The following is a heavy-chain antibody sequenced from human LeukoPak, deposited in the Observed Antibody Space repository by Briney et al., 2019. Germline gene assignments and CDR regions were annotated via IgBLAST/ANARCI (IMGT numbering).Heavy chain of an antibody. J-gene: IGHJ4*02. Sequence: GGSLRLSCAASGFTFSSYAMSWVRQAPGKGLEWVSAISGSGGSTYYADSVKGRFTISRDNSKNTLYLQMNSLRAEDTAVYYCAKDLGYGREARTPFDYWGQGTLVTVSS. D-gene: IGHD5-18*01. CDR2: ISGSGGST. CDR3: AKDLGYGREARTPFDY. V-gene: IGHV3-23*01. CDR1: GFTFSSYA.